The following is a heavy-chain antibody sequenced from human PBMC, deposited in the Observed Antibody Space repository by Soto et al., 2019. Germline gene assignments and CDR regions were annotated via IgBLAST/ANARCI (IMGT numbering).Heavy chain of an antibody. J-gene: IGHJ6*03. D-gene: IGHD3-10*01. CDR1: GGSFSGYQ. CDR2: INDSGNI. CDR3: ARGLILWFGELSRRGGYYYYMDV. Sequence: QVQLQQWGAGLLKPSETLSLTCAVYGGSFSGYQWSWIRQTPGKGLEWIGEINDSGNINYNPSLKSRVTILIDTPKQQISLTLSSVTAAATAVYYCARGLILWFGELSRRGGYYYYMDVWGKGTTVTVSS. V-gene: IGHV4-34*01.